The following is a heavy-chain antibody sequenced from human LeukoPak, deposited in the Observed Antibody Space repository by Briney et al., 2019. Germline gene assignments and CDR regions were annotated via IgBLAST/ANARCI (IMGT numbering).Heavy chain of an antibody. Sequence: ASVKVSCKASGFPFTSYAIHWVRQAPGQRLEWMGWVNADNSNTKYSQEFQGRVTITADKSTSTAYMELSSLRSEDTAVYYCARDELGYSYGPRFDPWGQGTLVTVSS. CDR2: VNADNSNT. D-gene: IGHD5-18*01. V-gene: IGHV1-3*03. CDR3: ARDELGYSYGPRFDP. CDR1: GFPFTSYA. J-gene: IGHJ5*02.